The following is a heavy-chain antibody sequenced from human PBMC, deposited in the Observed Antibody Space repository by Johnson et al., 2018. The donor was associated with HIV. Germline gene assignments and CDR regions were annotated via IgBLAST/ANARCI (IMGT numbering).Heavy chain of an antibody. Sequence: QVQLVESGGGLVKPGGSLRLSCAASGFTFNNYATQWVRQAPGKGLEWVALTSYDGTYKYYIDSVKGRFTVSRDNSKNTLYLQMNSLRAEDTAVYYCAKDRTGFDAFDIWGQGTMVTVSS. V-gene: IGHV3-30*18. CDR3: AKDRTGFDAFDI. CDR2: TSYDGTYK. CDR1: GFTFNNYA. D-gene: IGHD1-1*01. J-gene: IGHJ3*02.